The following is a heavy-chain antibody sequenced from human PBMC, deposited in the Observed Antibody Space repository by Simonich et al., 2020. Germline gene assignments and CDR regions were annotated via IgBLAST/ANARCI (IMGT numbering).Heavy chain of an antibody. CDR1: GGSISSSSYY. V-gene: IGHV4-39*01. CDR3: ARHAGFAFDI. Sequence: QLQLQESGPGLVKPSETLSLTCTVSGGSISSSSYYWGWIRQPPGKGLKWIGRIYYSGDTYYNPSLKSRVTISVDTSKNQFSLKMSSVTAADTAVYYCARHAGFAFDIWGQGTMVTVSS. CDR2: IYYSGDT. J-gene: IGHJ3*02. D-gene: IGHD6-13*01.